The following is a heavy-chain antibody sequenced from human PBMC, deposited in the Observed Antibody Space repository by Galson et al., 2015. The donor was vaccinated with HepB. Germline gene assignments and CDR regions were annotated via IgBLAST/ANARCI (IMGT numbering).Heavy chain of an antibody. V-gene: IGHV3-23*01. CDR3: AKDMWISAAEILKLGFDY. Sequence: SLRLSCAASRFTFSNYAMNWVRQAPGKGLEWVSAISGSGDTTYYADSVRGRFTISRDNSKNTLYLQMNSLRAEDTAVYYCAKDMWISAAEILKLGFDYWGQGSLVTVSS. J-gene: IGHJ4*02. CDR2: ISGSGDTT. D-gene: IGHD2-15*01. CDR1: RFTFSNYA.